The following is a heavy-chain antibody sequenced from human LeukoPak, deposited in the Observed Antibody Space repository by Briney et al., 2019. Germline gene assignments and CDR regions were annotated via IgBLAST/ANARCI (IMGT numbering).Heavy chain of an antibody. CDR3: AKDKAQLTLDY. CDR1: GFTFSSYG. Sequence: GGSLRLSCAASGFTFSSYGMHWVRQAPGKGLEWVAFIRYDGSKKYYADAVKGRFTISRDNSKNTLYLQLNSLRAEDRAVYYCAKDKAQLTLDYWGQGALVTVSS. V-gene: IGHV3-30*02. D-gene: IGHD4/OR15-4a*01. CDR2: IRYDGSKK. J-gene: IGHJ4*02.